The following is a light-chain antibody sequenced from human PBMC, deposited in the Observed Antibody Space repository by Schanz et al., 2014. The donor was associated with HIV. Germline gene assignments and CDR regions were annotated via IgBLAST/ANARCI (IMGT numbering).Light chain of an antibody. J-gene: IGKJ2*01. CDR3: QQYNSWPPMYT. Sequence: EIVLTQSPGTLSLSPGERATLSCRASQSVSSSYLAWYQQKPGQAPRLLIYGASSRATGIPDRFSGSGSGTDFTLTISRLEPEDFAVYYCQQYNSWPPMYTFGQGTKLEMK. CDR1: QSVSSSY. CDR2: GAS. V-gene: IGKV3-20*01.